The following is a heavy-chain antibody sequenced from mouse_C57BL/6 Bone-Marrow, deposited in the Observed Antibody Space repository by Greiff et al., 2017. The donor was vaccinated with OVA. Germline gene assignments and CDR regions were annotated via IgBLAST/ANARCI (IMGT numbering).Heavy chain of an antibody. D-gene: IGHD1-1*01. Sequence: EVQLQQSGPELVKPGASVKISCKASGYSFTDYNMNWVKQSNGTSLEWIGVINPNYGTTSYNQKFKGKATLTVDQSSSTAYMHLNSLTSEDSAVYFCASPYYYGSSYPFAYWGQGTLVTVSA. J-gene: IGHJ3*01. CDR3: ASPYYYGSSYPFAY. V-gene: IGHV1-39*01. CDR1: GYSFTDYN. CDR2: INPNYGTT.